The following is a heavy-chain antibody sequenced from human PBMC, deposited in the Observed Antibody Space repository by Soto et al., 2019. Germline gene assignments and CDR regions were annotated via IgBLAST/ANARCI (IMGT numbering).Heavy chain of an antibody. J-gene: IGHJ4*02. CDR3: ARGPDFWSGYQDY. V-gene: IGHV1-2*02. CDR1: GYTFTGYY. D-gene: IGHD3-3*01. CDR2: INPNSGGT. Sequence: VASVKVSCKASGYTFTGYYMHWVRQAPGQGLEWMGWINPNSGGTNYAQKFQGRVTMTRDTSISTAYMELSRLRSDDTAVYYCARGPDFWSGYQDYWGQGTLVTVSS.